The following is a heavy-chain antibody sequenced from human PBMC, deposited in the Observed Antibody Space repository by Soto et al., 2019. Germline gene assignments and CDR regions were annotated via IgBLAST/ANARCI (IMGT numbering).Heavy chain of an antibody. J-gene: IGHJ3*02. Sequence: SETLSLTCTVSGGSISSHYWSWIRQPPGKGLEWIGYIYYSGSTNYNPSLKSRVTIAVDTSKNQFSLKLSSVTAADAAVYYCARAVGAAAGSDDAFDIWGQGTMVTVSS. CDR2: IYYSGST. CDR3: ARAVGAAAGSDDAFDI. V-gene: IGHV4-59*11. D-gene: IGHD6-13*01. CDR1: GGSISSHY.